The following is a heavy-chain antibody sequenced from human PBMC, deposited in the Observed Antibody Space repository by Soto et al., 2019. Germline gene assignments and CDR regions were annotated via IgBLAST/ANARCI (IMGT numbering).Heavy chain of an antibody. CDR3: ARGWGYDSKDYYYAY. J-gene: IGHJ4*02. Sequence: QVQLVQSGAEVKKPGASVKVSCKASGYTFTGYYMHWVRQAPGQGLEWMGWINPNSGGTNYEQKFQGWVTMTRDTSISTAYMELSRLRSEDTAMYYCARGWGYDSKDYYYAYWGQGTLVIVSS. CDR2: INPNSGGT. CDR1: GYTFTGYY. D-gene: IGHD3-22*01. V-gene: IGHV1-2*04.